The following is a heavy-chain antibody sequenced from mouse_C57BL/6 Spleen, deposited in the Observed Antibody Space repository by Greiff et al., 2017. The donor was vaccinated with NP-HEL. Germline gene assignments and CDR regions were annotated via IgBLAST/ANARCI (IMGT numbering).Heavy chain of an antibody. Sequence: VQLQQSGAELMKPGASVKLSCKATGYTFTGYWIEWVKQRPGHGLEWIGEILPGSGSTNYNEKFKGKATFTADTSSNTAYMQLSSLTTEDSAIYYCARSRTYYYGSSGAMDYWGQGTSVTVSS. V-gene: IGHV1-9*01. CDR2: ILPGSGST. D-gene: IGHD1-1*01. CDR3: ARSRTYYYGSSGAMDY. J-gene: IGHJ4*01. CDR1: GYTFTGYW.